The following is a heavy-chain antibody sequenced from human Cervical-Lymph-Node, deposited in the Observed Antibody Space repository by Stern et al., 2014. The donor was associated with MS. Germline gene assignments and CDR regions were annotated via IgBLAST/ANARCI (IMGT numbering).Heavy chain of an antibody. CDR2: ISYDGSNI. CDR1: GFSFRTYG. CDR3: VKERSGSTSIRYFYALDV. Sequence: QVQLVQSGGGVVQPGRSLRLSCAASGFSFRTYGMHWVRQAPGKGLEWVALISYDGSNIHHGDSVKGRFTISRDNSKNTLYLQMDSLRLEDTAVYYCVKERSGSTSIRYFYALDVWGQGTTVTVSS. V-gene: IGHV3-30*18. D-gene: IGHD1-26*01. J-gene: IGHJ6*02.